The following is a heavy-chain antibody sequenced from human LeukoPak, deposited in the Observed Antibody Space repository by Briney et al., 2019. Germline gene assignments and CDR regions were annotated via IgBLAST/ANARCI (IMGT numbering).Heavy chain of an antibody. CDR2: IYSGGST. CDR1: GFTFSNYG. V-gene: IGHV3-66*01. D-gene: IGHD5-12*01. Sequence: DPGGSLRLSCAASGFTFSNYGMTWVRQAPGKGLEWVSLIYSGGSTYYADSVKGRFTISRDNSKNTLYLQMNSLRAEDTAVYYCARGPSGYHNIGGQGTLVTVSS. J-gene: IGHJ4*02. CDR3: ARGPSGYHNI.